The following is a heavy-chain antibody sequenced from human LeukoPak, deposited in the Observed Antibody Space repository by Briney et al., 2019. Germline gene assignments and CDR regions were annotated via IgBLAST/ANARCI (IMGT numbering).Heavy chain of an antibody. CDR1: GFTFSSYS. D-gene: IGHD5-18*01. Sequence: GGSLRLSCAASGFTFSSYSMNWVRQAPGEGLEWVSSISSISSYVYYADSVKGRFTISRDNAKNSLYLQMNSLRAEDTAVYYCAREVRGYSYGYGGDYYYMDVWGKGTTVTISS. V-gene: IGHV3-21*01. CDR3: AREVRGYSYGYGGDYYYMDV. J-gene: IGHJ6*03. CDR2: ISSISSYV.